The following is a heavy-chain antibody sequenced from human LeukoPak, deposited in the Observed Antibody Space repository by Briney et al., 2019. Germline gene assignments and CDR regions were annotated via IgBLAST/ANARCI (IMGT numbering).Heavy chain of an antibody. Sequence: PGGSLRLSCAPSAFTFSSFSMSWVRQAPGKGLEWVANIRKDGSEKYYVDSVKGRFTISRDNAKNSLPLQMDSLRAEDTAVYYCARYRHSYYFDYWGQGTLVTVSS. V-gene: IGHV3-7*01. D-gene: IGHD6-6*01. CDR3: ARYRHSYYFDY. CDR1: AFTFSSFS. J-gene: IGHJ4*02. CDR2: IRKDGSEK.